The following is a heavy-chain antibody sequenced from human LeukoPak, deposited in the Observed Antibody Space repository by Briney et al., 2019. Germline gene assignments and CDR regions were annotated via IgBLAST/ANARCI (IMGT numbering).Heavy chain of an antibody. CDR2: IYKTGTT. D-gene: IGHD6-19*01. CDR3: ARVPWRTSGWYHFDGDY. CDR1: GGPINSSDHY. Sequence: SETLSLTCSVSGGPINSSDHYWGWIRQTPGRGLEWIGSIYKTGTTDYNPTLKSRVTISVDTSRNQFSLKVKSVTAADTAVYYCARVPWRTSGWYHFDGDYWGQGTLVTVSS. V-gene: IGHV4-39*07. J-gene: IGHJ4*02.